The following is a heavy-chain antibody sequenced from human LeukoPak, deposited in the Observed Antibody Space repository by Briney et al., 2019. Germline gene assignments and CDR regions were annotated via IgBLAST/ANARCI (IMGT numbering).Heavy chain of an antibody. CDR2: FDPEDGET. CDR1: GYTLTELS. CDR3: ATLPPYGSGSYYKGGVDY. V-gene: IGHV1-24*01. D-gene: IGHD3-10*01. Sequence: ASVKVSCKVSGYTLTELSMHWVRQAPGKGLEWMGGFDPEDGETIYAQKFQGRVTMTEDTSTDTAYMELSSLRSEDTAVYYCATLPPYGSGSYYKGGVDYWGQGTLVTGSS. J-gene: IGHJ4*02.